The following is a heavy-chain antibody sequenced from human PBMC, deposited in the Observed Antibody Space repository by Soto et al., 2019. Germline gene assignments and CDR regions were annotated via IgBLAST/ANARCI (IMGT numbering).Heavy chain of an antibody. CDR2: IIPIFGTA. CDR3: ARVGLGISGYFDWYFDL. J-gene: IGHJ2*01. CDR1: GGTFSSYA. Sequence: GASVKVSCKGSGGTFSSYAISWVRQAPGQGLEWMGGIIPIFGTANYAQKFQGRVTITADESTSTAYMELSSLRSEDTAVYYCARVGLGISGYFDWYFDLWGRGTLVTVSS. D-gene: IGHD7-27*01. V-gene: IGHV1-69*13.